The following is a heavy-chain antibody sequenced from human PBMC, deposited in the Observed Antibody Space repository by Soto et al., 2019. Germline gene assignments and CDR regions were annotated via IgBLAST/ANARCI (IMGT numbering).Heavy chain of an antibody. CDR3: GRGVHSQPYYDFCSGHYAPYYGMDV. V-gene: IGHV3-13*01. CDR2: IGTAGDR. CDR1: LFTFISYD. J-gene: IGHJ6*02. D-gene: IGHD3-3*01. Sequence: PGWSLRLSCASALFTFISYDMHWFRQATGTGLEWVSAIGTAGDRYYPGSVKGRFGISRANAKNSSYLQMNSLTAGDTVVDSCGRGVHSQPYYDFCSGHYAPYYGMDVWGQGTTVTVSS.